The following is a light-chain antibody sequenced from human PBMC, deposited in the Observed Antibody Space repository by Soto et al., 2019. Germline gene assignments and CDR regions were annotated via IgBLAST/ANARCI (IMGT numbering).Light chain of an antibody. V-gene: IGKV1-27*01. CDR1: QVIANY. CDR3: QRYDSAPQT. Sequence: DIQMTQSPSSLSASVGDRVTITCRASQVIANYLAWYQQKPGKVPELLIYAASTLQSGVPSRFGGSASGTDFTLTISGLQPEDVATYYCQRYDSAPQTFGHGTKVEIK. J-gene: IGKJ1*01. CDR2: AAS.